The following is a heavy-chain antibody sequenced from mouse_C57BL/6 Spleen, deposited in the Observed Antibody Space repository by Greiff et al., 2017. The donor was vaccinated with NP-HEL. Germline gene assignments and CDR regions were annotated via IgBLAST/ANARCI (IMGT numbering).Heavy chain of an antibody. V-gene: IGHV5-9-1*02. D-gene: IGHD1-1*01. CDR1: GFTFSSYA. Sequence: EVQLVESGEGLVKPGGSLKLSCAASGFTFSSYAMSWVRQTPEKRLEWVAYISSGGDYIYYADTVKGRFTISRDNARNTLYLQMSSLKSEDTAMYYCTRGDITTVVASYYAMDYWGQGTSVTVSS. J-gene: IGHJ4*01. CDR3: TRGDITTVVASYYAMDY. CDR2: ISSGGDYI.